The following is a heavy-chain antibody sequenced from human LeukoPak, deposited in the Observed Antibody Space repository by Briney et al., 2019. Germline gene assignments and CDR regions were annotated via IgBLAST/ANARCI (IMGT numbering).Heavy chain of an antibody. D-gene: IGHD2-21*02. CDR1: GFTFSSYS. CDR3: ARDTRHDCGDYYDY. J-gene: IGHJ4*02. CDR2: ISSSSSIT. Sequence: GGSLRLSCTASGFTFSSYSMNWVRQAPGKGLEWVSYISSSSSITYYADSVKGRFTISRDNAKNSLYLQMNSLRDEDTAVYYCARDTRHDCGDYYDYWGQGTLVTVSS. V-gene: IGHV3-48*02.